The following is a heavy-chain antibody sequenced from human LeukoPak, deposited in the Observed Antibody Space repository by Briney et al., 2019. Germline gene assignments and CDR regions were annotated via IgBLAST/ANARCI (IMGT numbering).Heavy chain of an antibody. V-gene: IGHV3-33*01. D-gene: IGHD6-25*01. J-gene: IGHJ4*02. Sequence: GRSLRLSCVASGFTVSTYGTHWVRQAPGKGPEWVGVIWYDGSKKFYGESVKGRFTISRDTSENTLYLQMNSLRVEDTAVYYCARDGGSGVDYWGQGTLVTVSS. CDR3: ARDGGSGVDY. CDR2: IWYDGSKK. CDR1: GFTVSTYG.